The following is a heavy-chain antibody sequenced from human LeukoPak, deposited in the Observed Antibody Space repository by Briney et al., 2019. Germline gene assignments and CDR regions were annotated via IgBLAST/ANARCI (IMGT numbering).Heavy chain of an antibody. V-gene: IGHV3-48*01. CDR2: ITNTDTT. J-gene: IGHJ4*02. CDR3: ASVRGGY. CDR1: GFTFSSYG. D-gene: IGHD3-16*01. Sequence: PGGSLRLSCAASGFTFSSYGMNWVRQAPGKGLEWVSYITNTDTTYYADSVKGRFTISRDNAKNSLYLQMNSLRAEDTAVYYCASVRGGYWGQGTLVTVSS.